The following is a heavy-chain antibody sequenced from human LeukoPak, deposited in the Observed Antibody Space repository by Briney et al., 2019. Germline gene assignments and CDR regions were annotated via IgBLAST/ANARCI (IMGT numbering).Heavy chain of an antibody. V-gene: IGHV5-51*01. J-gene: IGHJ3*02. CDR3: ARARLWFGELFVGGADAFDI. CDR1: GYSFTSYW. CDR2: IYPGDSDT. Sequence: GESLKISCKGSGYSFTSYWIGWVRQMPGKGLEWMGIIYPGDSDTRYSPSFQGQVTISADKSISTAYLQWSSLKASDTAMYYCARARLWFGELFVGGADAFDIWGQGTMVTVSS. D-gene: IGHD3-10*01.